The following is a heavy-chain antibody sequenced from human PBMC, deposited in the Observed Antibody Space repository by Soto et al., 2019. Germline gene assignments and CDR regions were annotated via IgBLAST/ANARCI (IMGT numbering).Heavy chain of an antibody. J-gene: IGHJ6*03. CDR2: IYYSGST. D-gene: IGHD3-3*01. Sequence: SETLSLTCTVSGGSISSYYWSWIRQPPGKGLEWIGYIYYSGSTNYNPSLKSRVTISVDTSKNQFSLKLSSVTAADTAVYYCARGLNDFWSGYYESLGYYYYYMDVWGKGTTVTVSS. V-gene: IGHV4-59*01. CDR1: GGSISSYY. CDR3: ARGLNDFWSGYYESLGYYYYYMDV.